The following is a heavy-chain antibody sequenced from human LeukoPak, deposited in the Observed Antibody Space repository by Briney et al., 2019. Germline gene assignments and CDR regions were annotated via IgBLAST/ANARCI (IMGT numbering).Heavy chain of an antibody. V-gene: IGHV3-23*01. CDR3: ANPGLHMAAYYYYMDV. CDR1: GFTFGSYA. D-gene: IGHD6-6*01. J-gene: IGHJ6*03. CDR2: ISFSGGST. Sequence: GGSLRLSCAASGFTFGSYAMSWVRQAPGKGLEWVSGISFSGGSTYYADSVKGRFNISRDNSKNTLYLQMNSLRADDTAVYYCANPGLHMAAYYYYMDVWGKGTTVTVSS.